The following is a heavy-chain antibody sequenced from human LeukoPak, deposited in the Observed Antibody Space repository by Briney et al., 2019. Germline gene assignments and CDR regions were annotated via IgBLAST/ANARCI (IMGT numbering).Heavy chain of an antibody. CDR3: AELGGYGRN. CDR2: ISDNGST. V-gene: IGHV4-59*01. CDR1: GGSISRYY. D-gene: IGHD4-17*01. J-gene: IGHJ4*02. Sequence: SETLSLTCTVSGGSISRYYWSWIRQPPGKELEWIGHISDNGSTNYNPSLKSRVTISVDTSKNQFSLKLTSVTAADTAVYYCAELGGYGRNWGQGTLVTVSS.